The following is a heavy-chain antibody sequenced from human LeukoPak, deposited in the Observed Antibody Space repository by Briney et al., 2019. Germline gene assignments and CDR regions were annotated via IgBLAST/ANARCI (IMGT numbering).Heavy chain of an antibody. J-gene: IGHJ5*02. Sequence: ASVKVSCKASGYTFTGYYMHWVRQAPGQGLEWMGRLNPNSGGTNYAQKFQGRVTMTRDTSISTAYMELSRLRSDDTAVYYCARERDTREDYDILTGYDPWGQGTLVTVSS. CDR2: LNPNSGGT. D-gene: IGHD3-9*01. CDR1: GYTFTGYY. CDR3: ARERDTREDYDILTGYDP. V-gene: IGHV1-2*06.